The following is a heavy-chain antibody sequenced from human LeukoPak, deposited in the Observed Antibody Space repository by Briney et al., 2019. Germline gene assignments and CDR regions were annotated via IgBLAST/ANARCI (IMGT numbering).Heavy chain of an antibody. J-gene: IGHJ3*02. Sequence: GGSLRLSCAVSGFTFSSYDMSWVRQAPGKGLEWVSAIIGSGGSTYYADSVKGRFTISRDNSKNTLYLQMNSLRAEDMAVYYCARGYSSSYDAFDIWGQGTMVTVSS. CDR1: GFTFSSYD. CDR2: IIGSGGST. D-gene: IGHD6-13*01. V-gene: IGHV3-23*01. CDR3: ARGYSSSYDAFDI.